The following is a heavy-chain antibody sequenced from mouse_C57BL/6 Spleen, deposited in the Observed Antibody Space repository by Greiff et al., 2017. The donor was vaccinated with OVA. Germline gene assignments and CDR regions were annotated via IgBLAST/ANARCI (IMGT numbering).Heavy chain of an antibody. V-gene: IGHV1-52*01. D-gene: IGHD2-1*01. CDR2: IDPSDSET. Sequence: VQLQQPGAELVRPGSSVKLSCKASGYTFTSYWMNWVKQRPIQGLEWIGNIDPSDSETHYNQKFKDKATLTVDKSSSTAYMQLSSLTSEDSAVYYRESIHGNYWFAYWGQGTLVTVSA. J-gene: IGHJ3*01. CDR1: GYTFTSYW. CDR3: ESIHGNYWFAY.